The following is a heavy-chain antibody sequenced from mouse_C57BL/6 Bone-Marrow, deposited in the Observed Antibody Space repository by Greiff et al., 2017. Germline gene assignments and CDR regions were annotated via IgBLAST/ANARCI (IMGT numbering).Heavy chain of an antibody. CDR3: ARGPNYYGSSDDWYFDV. Sequence: QVQLKQPGAELVKPGASVKLSCKASGYTFTSYWMHWVKQRPGRGLEWIGMIDPNSGGTKYNEKFKSKATLTVDKPSRTAYMQLSSLTSEDSAVYYCARGPNYYGSSDDWYFDVWGTGTTVTVSS. J-gene: IGHJ1*03. CDR1: GYTFTSYW. V-gene: IGHV1-72*01. D-gene: IGHD1-1*01. CDR2: IDPNSGGT.